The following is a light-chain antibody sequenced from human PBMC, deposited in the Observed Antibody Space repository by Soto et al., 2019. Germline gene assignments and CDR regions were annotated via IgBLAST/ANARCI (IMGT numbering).Light chain of an antibody. CDR2: EVS. J-gene: IGLJ2*01. CDR3: MSCVGGNSVA. CDR1: DNDVGRYDY. V-gene: IGLV2-8*01. Sequence: QSALTQPPSASGSPGMSVTLSCSGTDNDVGRYDYVSWYQQHPGKAPKLLIYEVSKRPSGVPDRFSASKSGNMASLTVSGLQGEDEADYYCMSCVGGNSVAFGGGTQLTVL.